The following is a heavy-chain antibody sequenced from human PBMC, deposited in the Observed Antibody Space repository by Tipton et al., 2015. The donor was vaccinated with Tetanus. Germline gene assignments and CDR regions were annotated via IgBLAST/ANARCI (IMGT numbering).Heavy chain of an antibody. CDR1: GGSINTGDFL. Sequence: LRLSCTVSGGSINTGDFLWTWIRQHPRTGLEWIGYISNRGNSYSNPSLKGRVSLSVDKSASQFSLRLTSVTSADSAVYYCAAESARGNNWFDPWGQGVLVNASS. V-gene: IGHV4-31*02. J-gene: IGHJ5*02. CDR2: ISNRGNS. CDR3: AAESARGNNWFDP.